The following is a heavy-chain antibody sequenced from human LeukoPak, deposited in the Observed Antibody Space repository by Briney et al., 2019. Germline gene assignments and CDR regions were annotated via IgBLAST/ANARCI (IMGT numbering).Heavy chain of an antibody. D-gene: IGHD4-17*01. J-gene: IGHJ4*02. CDR2: IYYSGST. CDR1: GGSISSSSYY. CDR3: ARVMGHDYGDYLFDY. V-gene: IGHV4-39*07. Sequence: SETLSLTCTVSGGSISSSSYYWGWIRQPPGKGLEWIGSIYYSGSTYYNPSLKSRVTISVDTSKNQFSLKLSSVTAADTAVYYCARVMGHDYGDYLFDYWGQGTLVTVSS.